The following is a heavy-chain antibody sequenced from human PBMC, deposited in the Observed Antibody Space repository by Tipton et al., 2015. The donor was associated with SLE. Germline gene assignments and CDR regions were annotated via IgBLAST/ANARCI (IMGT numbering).Heavy chain of an antibody. CDR1: GFTFSTYS. CDR3: ARHSDRTMACPYYFDD. V-gene: IGHV3-48*01. CDR2: IGITGNTI. D-gene: IGHD5-18*01. J-gene: IGHJ4*02. Sequence: SLRLSCAASGFTFSTYSMIWVRQAPGKGLEWVSYIGITGNTIYYADSVKGRFTISRDNAKNSLYLQMNSLRAEDTAVYYGARHSDRTMACPYYFDDWGQGALVTVSS.